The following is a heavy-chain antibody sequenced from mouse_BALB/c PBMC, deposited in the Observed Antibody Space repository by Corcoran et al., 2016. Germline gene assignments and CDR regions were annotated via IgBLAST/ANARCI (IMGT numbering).Heavy chain of an antibody. J-gene: IGHJ1*01. CDR1: GFNIQATY. D-gene: IGHD4-1*01. CDR3: ARWEWYFDV. V-gene: IGHV14-3*02. CDR2: IDPANGNT. Sequence: EVQLQQSGAELVKPGASVKLSFTASGFNIQATYMHWVKQRPEQGLEWIGRIDPANGNTKYDPKFQGKATRTADTSSNPAYLQLSSLTSEDTAVYYCARWEWYFDVWGAGTTVTVSS.